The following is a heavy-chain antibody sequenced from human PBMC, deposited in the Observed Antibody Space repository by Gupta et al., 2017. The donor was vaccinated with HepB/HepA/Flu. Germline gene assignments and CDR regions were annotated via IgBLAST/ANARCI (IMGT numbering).Heavy chain of an antibody. J-gene: IGHJ6*03. CDR3: ARGEVSGSFGLGYYYYYMDV. CDR1: GFTLSSTY. D-gene: IGHD1-26*01. Sequence: EVQLVESGGGLIQPGGSLKLSCAASGFTLSSTYMTWVRQAPGKGLEWVSVIYSGGSTYYADSVRGRFTISRDSSRNTLYLQVINLRAEDTAIYYCARGEVSGSFGLGYYYYYMDVWGKGTTVTVSS. CDR2: IYSGGST. V-gene: IGHV3-53*01.